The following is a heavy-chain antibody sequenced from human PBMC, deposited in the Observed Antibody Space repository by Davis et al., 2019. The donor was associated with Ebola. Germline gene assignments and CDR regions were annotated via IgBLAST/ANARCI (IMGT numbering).Heavy chain of an antibody. Sequence: AASVKVSCKTSGGTFGNYVFNWVRQAPGQGLEWMGIIYPGGHFTRFAPKFQGRITITTDTSTNTVYMELSSLKSEDAAVYYCARALDRLLDFDYWGQGTLVTVSS. V-gene: IGHV1-46*01. CDR3: ARALDRLLDFDY. CDR2: IYPGGHFT. D-gene: IGHD3-3*01. J-gene: IGHJ4*02. CDR1: GGTFGNYV.